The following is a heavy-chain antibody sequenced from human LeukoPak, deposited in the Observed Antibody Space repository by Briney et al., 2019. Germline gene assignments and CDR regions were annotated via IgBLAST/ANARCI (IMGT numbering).Heavy chain of an antibody. J-gene: IGHJ4*02. CDR3: ARESMAATAIYSFDY. Sequence: ASVKVSCKASGYTFTSYYMHWGRQAPGQGLEWMGIINPSGGSTSYAQKFQGRVTMTRDTSTSTVYMELSSLRSEDTAVYYCARESMAATAIYSFDYWGQGTLVTVS. CDR1: GYTFTSYY. CDR2: INPSGGST. V-gene: IGHV1-46*01. D-gene: IGHD2-2*02.